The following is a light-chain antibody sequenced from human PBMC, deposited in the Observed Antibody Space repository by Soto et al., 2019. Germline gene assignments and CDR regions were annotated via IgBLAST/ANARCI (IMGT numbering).Light chain of an antibody. Sequence: AIRMTQSPSSFSASTGDRVTITCRASQGISSYLAWYQQKPGKAPKLLIYAASTLQSGVPSRFSGSGSGTDLTLTISCLQSEDFATYYCQQYYSYPRTFGQGTKVDI. CDR2: AAS. J-gene: IGKJ1*01. CDR1: QGISSY. V-gene: IGKV1-8*01. CDR3: QQYYSYPRT.